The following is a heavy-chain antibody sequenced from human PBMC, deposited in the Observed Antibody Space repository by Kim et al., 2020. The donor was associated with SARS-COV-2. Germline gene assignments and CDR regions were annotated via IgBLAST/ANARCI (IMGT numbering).Heavy chain of an antibody. D-gene: IGHD3-3*01. V-gene: IGHV3-30*18. CDR1: GFVFSNYG. J-gene: IGHJ4*02. CDR2: VSFDGGAQ. Sequence: GGSLRLSCAGSGFVFSNYGMQGVRQAPGKGLEWMAVVSFDGGAQYYADSVRGRFTISRDNSKNTLYLEMNGLRVDDTSIYYCVKEATPRVAHHLDYWGQGALVTVSS. CDR3: VKEATPRVAHHLDY.